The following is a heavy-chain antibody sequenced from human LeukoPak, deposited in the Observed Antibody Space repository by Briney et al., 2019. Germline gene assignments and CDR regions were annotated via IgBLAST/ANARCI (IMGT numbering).Heavy chain of an antibody. CDR1: GFTFSDYY. V-gene: IGHV3-11*04. CDR2: ISSSGSTI. J-gene: IGHJ4*02. CDR3: AKARVKTAGIFDY. Sequence: GGPLRLSCAASGFTFSDYYMSWIRQAPGKGLEWVSYISSSGSTIYYADSVKGRFTISRDNAKNSLYLQMNSLRAEDTAVYYCAKARVKTAGIFDYWGQGTLVTVSS. D-gene: IGHD1-14*01.